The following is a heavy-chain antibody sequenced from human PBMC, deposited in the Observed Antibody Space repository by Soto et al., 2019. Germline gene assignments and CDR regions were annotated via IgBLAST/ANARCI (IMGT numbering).Heavy chain of an antibody. D-gene: IGHD5-18*01. V-gene: IGHV4-31*03. J-gene: IGHJ4*02. CDR2: IYYSGST. CDR3: ARGPRGYSYGAYYFGY. CDR1: GGSISSGGYY. Sequence: PSETLSLTCTVSGGSISSGGYYWSWIRQHPGKGLEWIGYIYYSGSTYYNPSLKSRVTISVDTSKNQFSLKLSSVTAADTAVYYCARGPRGYSYGAYYFGYWGQGTLVTVSS.